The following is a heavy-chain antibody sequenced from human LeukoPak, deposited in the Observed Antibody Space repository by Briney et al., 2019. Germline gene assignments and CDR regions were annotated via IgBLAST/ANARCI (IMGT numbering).Heavy chain of an antibody. CDR3: ARDSCSGDPCYIDY. D-gene: IGHD2-15*01. J-gene: IGHJ4*02. Sequence: GASVKVSCKASGYSFTTYGIAWVRQAPGQGPEWMGWISTYSDKRHYAQTLQDRLTMTADTSTSTADMELRSLRFDDTAVYYCARDSCSGDPCYIDYWAQETLVTVSS. CDR1: GYSFTTYG. V-gene: IGHV1-18*01. CDR2: ISTYSDKR.